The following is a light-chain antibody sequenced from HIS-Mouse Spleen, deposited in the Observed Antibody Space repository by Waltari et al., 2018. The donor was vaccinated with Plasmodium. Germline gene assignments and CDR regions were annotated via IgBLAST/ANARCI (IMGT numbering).Light chain of an antibody. CDR3: SSYTSSSTVV. CDR2: DVS. Sequence: QSALTQPASVSGSPGQSITISCTGTRSDVGGYNYVYWYQQHPGKAPKLMIYDVSNRPSGVSNRFSGSKSGNTASLTISGLQAEDEADYYCSSYTSSSTVVFGGGTKLTVL. V-gene: IGLV2-14*03. J-gene: IGLJ2*01. CDR1: RSDVGGYNY.